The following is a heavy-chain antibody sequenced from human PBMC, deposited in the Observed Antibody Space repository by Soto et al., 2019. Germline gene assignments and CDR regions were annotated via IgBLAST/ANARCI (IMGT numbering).Heavy chain of an antibody. J-gene: IGHJ4*02. CDR2: ISDTGTIT. CDR1: GFPVSNFE. Sequence: EVQLVESGGGLVQPGGSLRLSCAASGFPVSNFEMNWVRQAPGKGLEWISYISDTGTITRYADSMKGRFTVSRDSAKTSLYIHLNSLSVEDTAINYCLGQYDSVGGYFDYWGQGPMVTVSS. V-gene: IGHV3-48*03. CDR3: LGQYDSVGGYFDY. D-gene: IGHD4-4*01.